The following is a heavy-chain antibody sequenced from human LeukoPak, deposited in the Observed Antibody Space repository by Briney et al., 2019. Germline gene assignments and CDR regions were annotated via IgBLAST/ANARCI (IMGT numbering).Heavy chain of an antibody. J-gene: IGHJ6*03. V-gene: IGHV4-59*01. CDR3: ARVTLELPNYYYYMDV. D-gene: IGHD1-7*01. CDR1: GGSISSYY. CDR2: IYYSGST. Sequence: SETLSLTCTVSGGSISSYYWSWIRQPPGKGLEWIGYIYYSGSTNYNPSLKSRVTISVDTSKNQFSLKLSSVTAADTAVYYCARVTLELPNYYYYMDVWGKGTTVTVSS.